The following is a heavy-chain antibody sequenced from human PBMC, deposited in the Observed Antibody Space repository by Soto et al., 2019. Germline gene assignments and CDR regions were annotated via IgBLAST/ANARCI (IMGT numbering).Heavy chain of an antibody. CDR3: AKAYYYDSSGYPVAFDI. V-gene: IGHV3-23*01. Sequence: VQLLESGGGLVQPGGSLRLSCAASGFTFSSYAMSWVRQAPGKGLEWVSAISGSGGSTYYADSVKGRFTISRDNSKNTLYLQMNSLRAEDTAVYYCAKAYYYDSSGYPVAFDIWAQGTMVTVSS. CDR2: ISGSGGST. J-gene: IGHJ3*02. D-gene: IGHD3-22*01. CDR1: GFTFSSYA.